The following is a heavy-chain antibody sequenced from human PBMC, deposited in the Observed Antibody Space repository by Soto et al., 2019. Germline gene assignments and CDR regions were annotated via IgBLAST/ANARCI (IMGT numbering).Heavy chain of an antibody. Sequence: ASVKVSCKASGYTFTSYDINWVRQATGQGLEWMGWMNPNSGNTGYAQKFQGRVTMTRNTSISTAYMELSSLRSEDTAVYYCASVGYCARGGYSEDSCYYYVDVWGKGTMVTVSS. CDR1: GYTFTSYD. J-gene: IGHJ6*03. CDR2: MNPNSGNT. D-gene: IGHD2-8*01. V-gene: IGHV1-8*01. CDR3: ASVGYCARGGYSEDSCYYYVDV.